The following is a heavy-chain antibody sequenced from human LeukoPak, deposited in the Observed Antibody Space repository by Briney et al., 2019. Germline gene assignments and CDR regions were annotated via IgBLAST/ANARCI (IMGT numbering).Heavy chain of an antibody. CDR2: ISYDGSNK. D-gene: IGHD3-22*01. V-gene: IGHV3-30*18. CDR1: GFTFSSYA. Sequence: PGGSLRLSCAASGFTFSSYAMSWVRQAPGKGLEWVAVISYDGSNKYYADSVKGRFTISRDNFKNTLYLQMNSLRAADTAVYYCAKDSSLGYCYDSGGYYCVYWGQGALV. CDR3: AKDSSLGYCYDSGGYYCVY. J-gene: IGHJ4*02.